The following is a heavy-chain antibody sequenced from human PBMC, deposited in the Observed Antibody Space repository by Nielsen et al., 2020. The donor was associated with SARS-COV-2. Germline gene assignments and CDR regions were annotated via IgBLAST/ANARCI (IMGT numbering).Heavy chain of an antibody. J-gene: IGHJ6*02. Sequence: VRQAPGKGLEWVSSISSSSSYIYYADSVKGRFTISRDNAKNSLYLQMNSLRAEGTAVYYCARARMDVWGQGTTVTVSS. CDR2: ISSSSSYI. CDR3: ARARMDV. V-gene: IGHV3-21*01.